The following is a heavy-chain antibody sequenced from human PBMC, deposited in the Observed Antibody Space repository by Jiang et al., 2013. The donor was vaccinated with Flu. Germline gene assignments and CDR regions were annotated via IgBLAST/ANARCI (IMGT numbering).Heavy chain of an antibody. CDR2: IYWDDDK. CDR1: GFSLSTSGVG. Sequence: KPTQTLTLTCTFSGFSLSTSGVGVGWIRQPPGKALEWLALIYWDDDKRYSPSLKSRLTITKDTSKNQVVLTMTNMDPVDTATYYCAHTPQRPYYYDSSGYYFDYWGQGTLVTVSS. V-gene: IGHV2-5*02. J-gene: IGHJ4*02. CDR3: AHTPQRPYYYDSSGYYFDY. D-gene: IGHD3-22*01.